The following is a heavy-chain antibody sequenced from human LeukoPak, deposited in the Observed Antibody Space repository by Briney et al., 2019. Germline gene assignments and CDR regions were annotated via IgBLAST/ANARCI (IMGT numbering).Heavy chain of an antibody. J-gene: IGHJ4*02. CDR2: ISHSCAST. Sequence: GGSLRLSCAASGFTFSSYAMNWVRQAPGKGLEWVSPISHSCASTYYADSVKGRFTISRDNAKNSLYLQMNSLRAEDTAVYYCARGPMVRGVIIRRSKSGYFDYWGQGTLVTVSS. V-gene: IGHV3-23*01. D-gene: IGHD3-10*01. CDR3: ARGPMVRGVIIRRSKSGYFDY. CDR1: GFTFSSYA.